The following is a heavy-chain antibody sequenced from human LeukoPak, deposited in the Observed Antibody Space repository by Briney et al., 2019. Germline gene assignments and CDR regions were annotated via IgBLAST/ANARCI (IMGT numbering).Heavy chain of an antibody. J-gene: IGHJ6*02. CDR3: ARGVPAAAQSYYYGMDV. CDR1: GFTFSGSG. CDR2: IRSKSNNYAT. Sequence: GGSLKLSCGASGFTFSGSGIHWVRQASGKGLEWLGRIRSKSNNYATAYAASVKGRFTISRDNAKNTLYLQMNSLRAEDTAVYYCARGVPAAAQSYYYGMDVWGQGTTVTVSS. D-gene: IGHD2-2*01. V-gene: IGHV3-73*01.